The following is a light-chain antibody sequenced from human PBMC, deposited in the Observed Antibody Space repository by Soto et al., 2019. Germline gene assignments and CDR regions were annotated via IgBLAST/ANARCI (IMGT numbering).Light chain of an antibody. Sequence: QSALTQPASVSGSPGQSITISCTGTSSDVGGYNYVSWYQQHPGKAPKLMIYDVSNRPSGVSNRFSGSKSGNTASLTISGRQAEDEADYYCSSYTSSRTLVFGGGTKVTVL. J-gene: IGLJ2*01. CDR1: SSDVGGYNY. V-gene: IGLV2-14*01. CDR2: DVS. CDR3: SSYTSSRTLV.